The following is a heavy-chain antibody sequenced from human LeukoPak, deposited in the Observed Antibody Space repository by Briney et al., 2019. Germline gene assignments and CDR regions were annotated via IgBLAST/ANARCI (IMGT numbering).Heavy chain of an antibody. CDR2: INPNSGGT. J-gene: IGHJ4*02. D-gene: IGHD3-3*01. CDR1: GYTFTGYY. V-gene: IGHV1-2*02. Sequence: GASVKVSCKASGYTFTGYYMHWVRQAPGQGLEWMGWINPNSGGTNYAQKFQGRVTMTRDTSISTAYMELSRLRSDDTAVYYCASGAGMKWLLYRLNYWGQGTLVTVSS. CDR3: ASGAGMKWLLYRLNY.